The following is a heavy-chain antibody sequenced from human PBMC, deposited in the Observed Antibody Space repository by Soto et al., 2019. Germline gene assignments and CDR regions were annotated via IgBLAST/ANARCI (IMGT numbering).Heavy chain of an antibody. D-gene: IGHD3-22*01. CDR1: GGTFSSYA. CDR2: IIPIFGTA. CDR3: ARGITMIVVAFGEKAAYYYGMDV. V-gene: IGHV1-69*13. Sequence: RASVKVSCKASGGTFSSYAISWVRQAPGQGLEWMGGIIPIFGTANYAQKFQGRVTITADESTSTAYMELSSLRSEDTAVYYCARGITMIVVAFGEKAAYYYGMDVWGQGTTVTVSS. J-gene: IGHJ6*02.